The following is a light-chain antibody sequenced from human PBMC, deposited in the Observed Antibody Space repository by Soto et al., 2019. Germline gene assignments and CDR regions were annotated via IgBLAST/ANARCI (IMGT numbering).Light chain of an antibody. CDR3: QQRSNWPPKYT. V-gene: IGKV3-11*01. CDR1: QSVSSY. J-gene: IGKJ2*01. Sequence: EIVLTHSPATVSLSPGERATLSCRASQSVSSYLAWYQQKPGQAPRLLIYDASNRATGIPARFSGSGSGTDFTLTISSLEPEDFAVYYCQQRSNWPPKYTFGQGTKLEIK. CDR2: DAS.